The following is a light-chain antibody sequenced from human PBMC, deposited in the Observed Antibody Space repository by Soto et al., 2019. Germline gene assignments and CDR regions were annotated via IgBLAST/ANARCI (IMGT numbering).Light chain of an antibody. V-gene: IGLV2-23*01. Sequence: QSVLTQPASVSGSPGQSITISCTGTSSDIGSYNLVSWYQQHPGKAPKLMIYEGSKRPAGVSDRLSGSRSGNTASLTSSGLQAEDEADYYCCSYASGGTHVFGAGTKLTVL. J-gene: IGLJ1*01. CDR3: CSYASGGTHV. CDR1: SSDIGSYNL. CDR2: EGS.